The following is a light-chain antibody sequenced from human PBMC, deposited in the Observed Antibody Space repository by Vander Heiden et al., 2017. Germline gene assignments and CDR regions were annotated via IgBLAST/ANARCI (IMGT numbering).Light chain of an antibody. J-gene: IGKJ4*01. V-gene: IGKV1-33*01. CDR3: QQNDNLPPAT. CDR2: DAS. Sequence: DIQMTQSPSSLSASVGDRVTITCQASQDISNYLNWYQQKPGKAPKLLIYDASNLETGVPSRFSGSGYGTDFTFTISSRQPEDIATYYCQQNDNLPPATFGGGTKVEIK. CDR1: QDISNY.